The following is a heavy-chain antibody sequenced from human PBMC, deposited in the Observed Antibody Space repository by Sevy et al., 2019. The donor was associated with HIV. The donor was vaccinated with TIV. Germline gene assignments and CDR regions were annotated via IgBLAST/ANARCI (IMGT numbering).Heavy chain of an antibody. CDR1: GFTFGDYA. J-gene: IGHJ4*02. D-gene: IGHD1-1*01. CDR2: LKSKADGGTV. V-gene: IGHV3-49*04. Sequence: GGSLRLSCTTSGFTFGDYAMNWVRQAPGKGLEWVAFLKSKADGGTVDHAASVKGRFTISRDDSKSIAYLQMNDLKTEDTGVYYCTRWKGLQSIFDYWGQGALVTVSS. CDR3: TRWKGLQSIFDY.